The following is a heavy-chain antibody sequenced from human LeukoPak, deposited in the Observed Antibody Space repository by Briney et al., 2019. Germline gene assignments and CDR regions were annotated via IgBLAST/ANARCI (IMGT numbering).Heavy chain of an antibody. CDR1: GFTFSIYA. CDR3: AKGGGIAAPGGDFDY. Sequence: GGSLRLSCAASGFTFSIYAMSWVRQAPGKGPEWVSGTGGSGSTTYFSGSVRGRFTISRDNSENTLSLQMNSLRAEDTAVYYCAKGGGIAAPGGDFDYWGQGTLVTVSS. J-gene: IGHJ4*02. V-gene: IGHV3-23*01. D-gene: IGHD6-13*01. CDR2: TGGSGSTT.